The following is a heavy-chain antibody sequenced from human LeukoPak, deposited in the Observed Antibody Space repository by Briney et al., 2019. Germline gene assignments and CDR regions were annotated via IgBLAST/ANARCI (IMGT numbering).Heavy chain of an antibody. CDR1: GFTFSDYY. CDR2: ISSSGSTI. D-gene: IGHD1-26*01. J-gene: IGHJ4*02. V-gene: IGHV3-11*01. Sequence: GGSLRLSCAASGFTFSDYYMSWIRQAPGNGLEWVSYISSSGSTIYYADSVKGRFTISRDNAKNSLYLQMNSLRAEDTAVYYCARDVHESSDRFDYWGQGTLVTVSS. CDR3: ARDVHESSDRFDY.